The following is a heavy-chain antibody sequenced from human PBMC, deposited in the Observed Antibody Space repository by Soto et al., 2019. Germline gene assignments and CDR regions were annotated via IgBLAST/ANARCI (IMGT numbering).Heavy chain of an antibody. CDR3: VRERGPFDAFDF. V-gene: IGHV3-33*01. CDR2: VWANGINN. J-gene: IGHJ3*01. Sequence: WGSLRLSCAASGFMFTNYGMHWVRQAPGKGLEWVAVVWANGINNYYADFVEGRFTISRDNSKSSLYLQMNSLRVEDTAVYYCVRERGPFDAFDFWGQGTMVTVSS. CDR1: GFMFTNYG.